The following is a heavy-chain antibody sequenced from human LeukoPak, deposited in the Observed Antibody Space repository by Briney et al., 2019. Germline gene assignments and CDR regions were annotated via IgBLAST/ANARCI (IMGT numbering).Heavy chain of an antibody. CDR1: GYTFTSYY. J-gene: IGHJ4*02. CDR3: ATLAVAGTFDY. Sequence: RASVKVSCKASGYTFTSYYMHWVRQAPGQGLEWMGIINPSGGSTSYAQKFQGRVTMTEDTSTDTAYMELSGLRSEDTAVYYCATLAVAGTFDYWGQGTLVTVSS. CDR2: INPSGGST. D-gene: IGHD6-19*01. V-gene: IGHV1-46*01.